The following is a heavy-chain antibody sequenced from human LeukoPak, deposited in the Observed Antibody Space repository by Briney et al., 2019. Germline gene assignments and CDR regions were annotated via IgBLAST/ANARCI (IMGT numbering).Heavy chain of an antibody. CDR1: GFTLSSYT. Sequence: PGGSLRLSCAASGFTLSSYTIHWVRQAPGKGLEWVTIISYDGSNKYYADSVKGRFTISRDNSKNTLYLQMNSLRAEDTAVYYCARGGQGYDLNWFDPWGQGTLVTVSS. V-gene: IGHV3-30-3*01. CDR3: ARGGQGYDLNWFDP. D-gene: IGHD3-3*01. J-gene: IGHJ5*02. CDR2: ISYDGSNK.